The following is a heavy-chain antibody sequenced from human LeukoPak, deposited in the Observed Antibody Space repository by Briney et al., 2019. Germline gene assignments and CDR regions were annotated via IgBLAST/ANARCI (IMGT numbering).Heavy chain of an antibody. CDR2: IWYDGSNE. D-gene: IGHD3-22*01. J-gene: IGHJ3*02. V-gene: IGHV3-33*01. CDR3: ARDPHYYDSSGYAFDI. Sequence: PGGSLRLSCAAVGFTFSSYGMHWVRQAPGKGLQWVASIWYDGSNEQYADSVKGRFTISRDNSKNTLYLQMNSLRAEDTAVYYCARDPHYYDSSGYAFDIWGQGTMVTVSS. CDR1: GFTFSSYG.